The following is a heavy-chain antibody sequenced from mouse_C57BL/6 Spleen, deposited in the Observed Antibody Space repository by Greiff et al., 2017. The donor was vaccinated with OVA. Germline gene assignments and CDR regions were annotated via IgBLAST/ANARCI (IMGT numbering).Heavy chain of an antibody. CDR2: INPSSGYT. Sequence: VQGVESGAELARPGASVKMSCKASGYTFTSYTMHWVNQRPGQGLEWIGYINPSSGYTKYNQKFKDKATLTADKSSSTAYMQLSSLTSEDSAVYDCAKGETWFAYWGQGTLVTVSA. CDR1: GYTFTSYT. CDR3: AKGETWFAY. J-gene: IGHJ3*01. V-gene: IGHV1-4*01.